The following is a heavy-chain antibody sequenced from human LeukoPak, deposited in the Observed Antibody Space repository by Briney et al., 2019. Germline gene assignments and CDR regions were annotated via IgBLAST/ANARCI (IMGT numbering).Heavy chain of an antibody. CDR3: ARDLWDATGY. J-gene: IGHJ4*02. D-gene: IGHD1-14*01. CDR2: IYSSDST. V-gene: IGHV3-66*03. Sequence: GGTLRLSCVASGFSITYMSWVRQAPGQGLEWVSVIYSSDSTYYADSVKGRFTISRDISKNTLYLQMNSLRPEDTAVYHCARDLWDATGYWGQGTLVTVSS. CDR1: GFSITY.